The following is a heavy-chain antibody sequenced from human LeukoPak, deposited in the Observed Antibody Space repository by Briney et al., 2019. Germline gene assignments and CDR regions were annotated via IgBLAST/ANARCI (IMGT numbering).Heavy chain of an antibody. J-gene: IGHJ4*02. V-gene: IGHV4-39*07. CDR2: IYYSGNP. D-gene: IGHD3-22*01. CDR1: GGSISSSSYY. Sequence: SETLSLTCTVSGGSISSSSYYWGWIRQPPGKGLEWFGSIYYSGNPYYNPSLKSRVTLSVDTSKNQFSLKLSSVTAADTAVYYCARGGSSGYFDYWGQGTLVTVSS. CDR3: ARGGSSGYFDY.